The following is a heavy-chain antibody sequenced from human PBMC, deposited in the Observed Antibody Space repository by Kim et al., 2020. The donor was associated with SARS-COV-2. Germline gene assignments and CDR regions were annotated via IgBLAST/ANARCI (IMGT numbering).Heavy chain of an antibody. V-gene: IGHV3-43*01. Sequence: GGSLRLSCAASGFTFDDYTMHWVRQAPGKGLEWVSIISWDGGSTYYADSVKGRFTISRDNSKNSLYLQMNSLRTEDTALYYCATGYSSGWYHYFDYWGQGTLVTVSS. J-gene: IGHJ4*02. D-gene: IGHD6-19*01. CDR3: ATGYSSGWYHYFDY. CDR1: GFTFDDYT. CDR2: ISWDGGST.